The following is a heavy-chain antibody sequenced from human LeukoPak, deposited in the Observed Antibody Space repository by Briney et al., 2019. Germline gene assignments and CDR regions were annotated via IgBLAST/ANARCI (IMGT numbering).Heavy chain of an antibody. J-gene: IGHJ4*02. CDR1: GGTFSSYA. Sequence: GASVKVSCKASGGTFSSYAISWVRQAPGQGLEWMGGIIPIFGTANYTQKFQGRVTITADESTSTAYMELSSLRSEDTAVYYCARVSGYSGYDRDYWGQGTLVTVSS. D-gene: IGHD5-12*01. V-gene: IGHV1-69*01. CDR2: IIPIFGTA. CDR3: ARVSGYSGYDRDY.